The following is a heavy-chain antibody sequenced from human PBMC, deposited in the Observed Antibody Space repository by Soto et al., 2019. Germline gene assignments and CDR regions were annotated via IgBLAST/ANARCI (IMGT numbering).Heavy chain of an antibody. J-gene: IGHJ4*01. D-gene: IGHD3-3*01. CDR3: SRKHDFLCHGCFDH. V-gene: IGHV1-3*01. Sequence: ASVKVSCKASGYSFTSYSIHLVRPAPGQRLEWMGWINAGHGNTKYSQKLQGRVTITRDTSASTAYMELSSLRSEDTAVYDCSRKHDFLCHGCFDHCVHGTLVTFS. CDR1: GYSFTSYS. CDR2: INAGHGNT.